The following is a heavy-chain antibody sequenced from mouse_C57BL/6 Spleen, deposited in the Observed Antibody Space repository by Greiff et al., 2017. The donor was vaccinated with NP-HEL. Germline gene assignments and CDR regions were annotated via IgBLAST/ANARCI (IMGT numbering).Heavy chain of an antibody. CDR2: IHPNSGST. V-gene: IGHV1-64*01. Sequence: QVQLQQPGAELVKPGASVKLSCKASGYTFTSYWMHWVKQRPGQGLEWIGMIHPNSGSTNYNEKFKSKATLTVDKSSSTAYMQLSSLTSEDSAVYYCAREEYYGSSYRAMDYWGQGTSVTVSS. CDR3: AREEYYGSSYRAMDY. CDR1: GYTFTSYW. D-gene: IGHD1-1*01. J-gene: IGHJ4*01.